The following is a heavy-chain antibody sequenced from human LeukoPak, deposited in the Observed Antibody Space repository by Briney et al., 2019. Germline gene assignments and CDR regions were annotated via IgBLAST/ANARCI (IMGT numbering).Heavy chain of an antibody. CDR1: GVSFSGYY. CDR2: INHSGST. D-gene: IGHD3-9*01. Sequence: PSETLSLTCAVYGVSFSGYYWSWIRQPPGKGLEWIGEINHSGSTNYNPSPKSRVTISVDTSKNQFSLKLSSVTAADTAVYYCARGPSRYYDISDGMDVWGQGTTVTVSS. CDR3: ARGPSRYYDISDGMDV. V-gene: IGHV4-34*01. J-gene: IGHJ6*02.